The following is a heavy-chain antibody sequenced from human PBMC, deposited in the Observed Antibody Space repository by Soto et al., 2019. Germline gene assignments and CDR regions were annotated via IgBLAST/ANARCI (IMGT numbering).Heavy chain of an antibody. CDR2: INPNGGST. CDR1: GYTFTSSY. Sequence: QVQLVQSGAEVKKPGASVKLSCKASGYTFTSSYVHWVRQAPGQGLEWVAIINPNGGSTNYAQEFQGRVTVTRDTSTSTVFMELSSLHSDDTAVYYCGRDLLAANYWGQGTLVTVSS. CDR3: GRDLLAANY. D-gene: IGHD2-15*01. V-gene: IGHV1-46*01. J-gene: IGHJ4*02.